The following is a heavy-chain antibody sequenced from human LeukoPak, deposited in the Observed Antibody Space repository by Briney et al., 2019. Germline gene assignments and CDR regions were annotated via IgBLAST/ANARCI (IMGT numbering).Heavy chain of an antibody. CDR1: GGSISSGGYS. CDR2: IYYSGST. V-gene: IGHV4-30-2*01. J-gene: IGHJ4*02. D-gene: IGHD3-22*01. Sequence: SQTLSLTCAVSGGSISSGGYSWSWIRQPPGKGLEWIGYIYYSGSTYYNPSLKSRVTISVDRSKNQFSLKLSSVTAADTAVYYCARVTYYYDSSGYSDYLDYWGQGTLVTVSS. CDR3: ARVTYYYDSSGYSDYLDY.